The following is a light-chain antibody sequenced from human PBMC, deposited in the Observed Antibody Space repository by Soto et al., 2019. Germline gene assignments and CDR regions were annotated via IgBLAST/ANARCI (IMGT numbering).Light chain of an antibody. CDR2: DAS. J-gene: IGKJ1*01. CDR3: QQYNSYSRT. CDR1: QSISNW. Sequence: DIQVTQSPSSVSASVGDRVTITGRASQSISNWLAWYQQKPGKAPKLLIYDASSLESGVSLRFSGSGSGTEFTLTISSLQPDDFATYYCQQYNSYSRTFGQGTKVDIK. V-gene: IGKV1-5*01.